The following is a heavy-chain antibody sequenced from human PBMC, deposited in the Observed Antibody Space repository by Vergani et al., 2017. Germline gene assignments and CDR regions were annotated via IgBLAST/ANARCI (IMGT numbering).Heavy chain of an antibody. CDR3: ARVECGGDGPHLCYYGMDV. D-gene: IGHD2-21*02. CDR2: IYYSGST. CDR1: GGSISSGDYY. J-gene: IGHJ6*02. Sequence: QVQLQESGPGLVKPSQTLSLTCTVSGGSISSGDYYWSWIRQPPGKGLEWIGYIYYSGSTYANPSLNSRFTISVDTSTNQFSLKLSSVTAADTAVYYCARVECGGDGPHLCYYGMDVWGQGTTVTVSS. V-gene: IGHV4-30-4*01.